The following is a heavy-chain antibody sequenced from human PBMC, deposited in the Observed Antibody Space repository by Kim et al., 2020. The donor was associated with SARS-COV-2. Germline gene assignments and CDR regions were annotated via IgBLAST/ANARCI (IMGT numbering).Heavy chain of an antibody. V-gene: IGHV1-2*02. D-gene: IGHD3-10*01. CDR3: ARDPLLWFGESYPDY. Sequence: QKFQGRVTMTRDTSISTAYMELSRLRSDDTAVYYCARDPLLWFGESYPDYWGQGTLVTVSS. J-gene: IGHJ4*02.